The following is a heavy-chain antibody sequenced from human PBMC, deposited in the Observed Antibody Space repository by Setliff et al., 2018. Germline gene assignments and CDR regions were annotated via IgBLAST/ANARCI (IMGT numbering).Heavy chain of an antibody. D-gene: IGHD4-17*01. V-gene: IGHV3-48*01. J-gene: IGHJ4*02. Sequence: GGSLRLSCEVSGFTFHDYGMHWVRQTPGKGLEWVSYISSSSSTIYYADSVKGRFTISRDNVKNSLYLQMNNLRAEDTAVYSCAKSMTTEIYFDYWGQGTLVTVSS. CDR2: ISSSSSTI. CDR1: GFTFHDYG. CDR3: AKSMTTEIYFDY.